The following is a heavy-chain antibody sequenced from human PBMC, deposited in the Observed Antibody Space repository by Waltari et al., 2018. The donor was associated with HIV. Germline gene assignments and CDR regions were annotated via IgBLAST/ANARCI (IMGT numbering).Heavy chain of an antibody. V-gene: IGHV4-4*02. Sequence: QVQLQESGPGLVKPSGTLSLTCAVSGASISAPNWWSWVRQSPGKGLEWVGERCHSGVTNYNPALESRVTISIDESENQLSLKVTSVTAADTAIYYCARGPTPGGSYRYLDHNWFDPWGQGTLVTVSS. CDR3: ARGPTPGGSYRYLDHNWFDP. CDR1: GASISAPNW. J-gene: IGHJ5*02. CDR2: RCHSGVT. D-gene: IGHD1-26*01.